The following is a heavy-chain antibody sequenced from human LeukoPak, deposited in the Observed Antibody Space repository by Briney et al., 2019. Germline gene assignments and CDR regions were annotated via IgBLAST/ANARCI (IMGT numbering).Heavy chain of an antibody. CDR2: IIPIFGTA. J-gene: IGHJ6*03. D-gene: IGHD6-19*01. Sequence: VASVKVSCKASGGTFSSYAISWVRQAPGQGLEWMGGIIPIFGTANYAQKFQGRVTITTDESTRTAYMELSSLRSEDTTVYYCARDSRSSWYRGYYNYYYMDVWGKGTTVTVSS. CDR1: GGTFSSYA. V-gene: IGHV1-69*05. CDR3: ARDSRSSWYRGYYNYYYMDV.